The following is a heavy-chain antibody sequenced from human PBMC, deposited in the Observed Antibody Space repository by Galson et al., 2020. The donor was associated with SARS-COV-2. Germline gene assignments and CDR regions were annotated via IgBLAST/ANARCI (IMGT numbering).Heavy chain of an antibody. CDR2: ISHDGDIE. D-gene: IGHD4-17*01. V-gene: IGHV3-30*18. CDR3: AKDKSSLTTHRHYFDY. Sequence: GGSLRLSCAASGFTLVNNGMHWVRQAPGKGLEWVALISHDGDIEYYADSVKGRFTISRDNSKNALYLQMNSLRPEDTAVYYCAKDKSSLTTHRHYFDYWGQGTLVTVSS. J-gene: IGHJ4*02. CDR1: GFTLVNNG.